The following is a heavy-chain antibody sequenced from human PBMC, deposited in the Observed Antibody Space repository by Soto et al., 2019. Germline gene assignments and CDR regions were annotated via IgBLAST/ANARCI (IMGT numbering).Heavy chain of an antibody. J-gene: IGHJ4*02. CDR2: INHSGST. CDR1: GGAFSDYD. D-gene: IGHD4-17*01. V-gene: IGHV4-34*01. Sequence: QVLLQQWGAGLLKPSETLSLTCAVYGGAFSDYDWRWIRQSPWKGLEWIGEINHSGSTNYNPSLKSRVIIAVKTSKNQFSLKLNSVTAPDTAVYYCARGDYGGNSYDYWGRAPLVSDSS. CDR3: ARGDYGGNSYDY.